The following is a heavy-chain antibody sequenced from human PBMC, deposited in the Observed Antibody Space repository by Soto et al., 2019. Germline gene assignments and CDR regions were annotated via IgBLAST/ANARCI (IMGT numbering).Heavy chain of an antibody. CDR3: ARDVVGYCSSTSCYANYYYYMDV. CDR2: IYYSGST. V-gene: IGHV4-31*03. Sequence: QVQLQESGPGLVKPSQTLSLTCTVSGGSISSGGYYWSWIRQHQGKGLEWIGYIYYSGSTYYNPSLASRVTISVDTSKNQFSLKLSSVTAADTAVYYCARDVVGYCSSTSCYANYYYYMDVWGKGTTVTVSS. J-gene: IGHJ6*03. D-gene: IGHD2-2*01. CDR1: GGSISSGGYY.